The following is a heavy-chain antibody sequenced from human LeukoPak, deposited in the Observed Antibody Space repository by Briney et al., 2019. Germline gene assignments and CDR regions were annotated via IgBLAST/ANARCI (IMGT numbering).Heavy chain of an antibody. CDR2: INWDDDK. D-gene: IGHD6-13*01. Sequence: SGPTRVNPTQTLTLTCTFTGFSLSTSGIFVSWIRQPPAKTLEWLARINWDDDKYYSTSLKTRLTISKDTSKNQVVLTMTNMDPVDTATYYCARITPAGRQLDYWGQGTLVTVSS. V-gene: IGHV2-70*11. CDR3: ARITPAGRQLDY. J-gene: IGHJ4*02. CDR1: GFSLSTSGIF.